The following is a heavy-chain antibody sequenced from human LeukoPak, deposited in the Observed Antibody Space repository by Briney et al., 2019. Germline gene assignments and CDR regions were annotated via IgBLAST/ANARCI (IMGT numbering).Heavy chain of an antibody. CDR1: LYTFTSYV. J-gene: IGHJ4*02. D-gene: IGHD3-22*01. Sequence: RWASVKVSSKPSLYTFTSYVISSVRPAPRQGLEWMGWISAYNGNTNYAQKLQGRVTMTTDTSTSTAYMELRMLRSDDTAVYYCARERAISMIVVVTPDYWGQGTLVTVAS. CDR2: ISAYNGNT. CDR3: ARERAISMIVVVTPDY. V-gene: IGHV1-18*01.